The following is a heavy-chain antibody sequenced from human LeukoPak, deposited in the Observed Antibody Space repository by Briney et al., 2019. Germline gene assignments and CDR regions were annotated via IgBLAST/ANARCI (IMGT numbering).Heavy chain of an antibody. D-gene: IGHD6-6*01. V-gene: IGHV3-48*01. CDR2: ISSSSSTI. CDR3: AREYSSSSGRAFDI. J-gene: IGHJ3*02. Sequence: GGSLRLSCAASGVTPSTYTMNWVRQAPGEGRQWFSYISSSSSTIYYADSVKGRFTISRNNAKNSLYLQMNRLIGEDTAVYYCAREYSSSSGRAFDIWGQGTMVTVSS. CDR1: GVTPSTYT.